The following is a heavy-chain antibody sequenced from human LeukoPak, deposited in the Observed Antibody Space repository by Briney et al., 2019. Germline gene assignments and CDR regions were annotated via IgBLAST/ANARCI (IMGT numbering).Heavy chain of an antibody. Sequence: SQTLSLTCSVSGGSISSAGYYWSWIRQHPGKGLEWIGYIYYSGSTYYNPSLKSRVTISVDTSKNQFSLKLSSVTAADTAVYYCARSLIYGSGSYYFDYWGQGTPVTVSS. CDR3: ARSLIYGSGSYYFDY. J-gene: IGHJ4*02. V-gene: IGHV4-31*03. CDR2: IYYSGST. CDR1: GGSISSAGYY. D-gene: IGHD3-10*01.